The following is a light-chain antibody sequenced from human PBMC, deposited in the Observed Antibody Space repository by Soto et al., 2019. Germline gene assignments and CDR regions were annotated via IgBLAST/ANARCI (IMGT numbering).Light chain of an antibody. CDR2: DAS. V-gene: IGKV3-15*01. J-gene: IGKJ3*01. CDR3: QQYSDWPLT. Sequence: IVMTQSPATLSVSPGERATLSCRASQSVRSNYLAWYQQKPGQAPRLLIYDASTRATGIPARFSGSGSGTEFTLTISSLQSEDLAVYFCQQYSDWPLTFGPGTKVDI. CDR1: QSVRSN.